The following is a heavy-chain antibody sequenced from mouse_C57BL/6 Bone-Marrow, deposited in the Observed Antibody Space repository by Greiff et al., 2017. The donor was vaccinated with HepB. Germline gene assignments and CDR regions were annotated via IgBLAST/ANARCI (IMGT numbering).Heavy chain of an antibody. CDR2: IYPGDGDT. J-gene: IGHJ2*01. CDR1: GYAFSSSW. D-gene: IGHD1-1*01. V-gene: IGHV1-82*01. Sequence: VKLQESGPELVKPGASVKISCKASGYAFSSSWMNWVKQRPGKGLEWIGRIYPGDGDTNYNGKFKGKATLTADKSSSTAYMQLSSLTSEDSAVYFCARDYYGVWGQGTTLTVSS. CDR3: ARDYYGV.